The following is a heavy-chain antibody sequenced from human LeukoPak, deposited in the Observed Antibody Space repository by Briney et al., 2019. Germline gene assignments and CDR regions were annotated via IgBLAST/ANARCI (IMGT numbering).Heavy chain of an antibody. CDR3: ATQQCSGGSCYSRAIWFDP. Sequence: TSETLSLTCTVSGASVSSESYYWSWIRQPPGKGLEWIGYIYYSGNTNYSPSLKSRVTISVDTSKNQFSLRLSSVTAADTAVYYCATQQCSGGSCYSRAIWFDPWGQGTLVTVSS. CDR2: IYYSGNT. CDR1: GASVSSESYY. V-gene: IGHV4-61*01. J-gene: IGHJ5*02. D-gene: IGHD2-15*01.